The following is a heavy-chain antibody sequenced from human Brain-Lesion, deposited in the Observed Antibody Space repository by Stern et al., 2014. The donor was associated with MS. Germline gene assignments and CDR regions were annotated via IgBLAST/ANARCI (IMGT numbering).Heavy chain of an antibody. Sequence: VQLVESGAEVKKPGSLVKVSCRASGGTFGSFGVNWVRQAPGQGLEWMGGIIPIFGTAHYAQRFQGRVTITADDSTTTVYMELNSLTSDDTAVYFCTREAIGHSGTFDFWGQGTLVTVSS. CDR2: IIPIFGTA. CDR3: TREAIGHSGTFDF. V-gene: IGHV1-69*01. J-gene: IGHJ4*02. CDR1: GGTFGSFG. D-gene: IGHD5-12*01.